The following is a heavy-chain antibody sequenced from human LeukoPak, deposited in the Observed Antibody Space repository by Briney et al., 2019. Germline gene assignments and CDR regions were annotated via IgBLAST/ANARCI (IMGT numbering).Heavy chain of an antibody. CDR3: ARDKGDYDTSGSLFLF. CDR2: KKQDGSEK. D-gene: IGHD3-22*01. J-gene: IGHJ4*02. CDR1: GFTFIGYG. V-gene: IGHV3-7*03. Sequence: GGSLRLSCAASGFTFIGYGLSGFGKVQGRGRDGVPNKKQDGSEKYYVDSVKGRFTISRDNAKNSLYLQMNSLRAEDTAVYYCARDKGDYDTSGSLFLFGGQGTLVTVSS.